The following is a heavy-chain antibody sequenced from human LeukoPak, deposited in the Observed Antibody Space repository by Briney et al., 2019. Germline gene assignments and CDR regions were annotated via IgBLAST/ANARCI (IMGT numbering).Heavy chain of an antibody. V-gene: IGHV4-39*07. CDR2: MYYTGST. J-gene: IGHJ4*02. Sequence: SETLSLTCTVSGGSISSSSYYWGWIRQPPGKGLEWIGSMYYTGSTYYNPSLKTRVTISVATSKNPFSLKLTSVTAADTAAYYCARVRAAAIPYYFDYWGQGTLVTVSS. D-gene: IGHD6-13*01. CDR3: ARVRAAAIPYYFDY. CDR1: GGSISSSSYY.